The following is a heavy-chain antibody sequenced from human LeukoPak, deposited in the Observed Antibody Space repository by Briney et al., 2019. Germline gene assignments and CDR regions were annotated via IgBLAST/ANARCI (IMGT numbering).Heavy chain of an antibody. Sequence: PSQTLSLTCTVSGGSISSGGYYWSWIRQHPGKGLEWIGYIYYSGSTYYNPSLKSRVTISVDTPKNQFSLKLSSVTAADTAVYYCARADDSSGYLDAFDIWGQGTMVTVSS. D-gene: IGHD3-22*01. V-gene: IGHV4-31*03. CDR1: GGSISSGGYY. J-gene: IGHJ3*02. CDR2: IYYSGST. CDR3: ARADDSSGYLDAFDI.